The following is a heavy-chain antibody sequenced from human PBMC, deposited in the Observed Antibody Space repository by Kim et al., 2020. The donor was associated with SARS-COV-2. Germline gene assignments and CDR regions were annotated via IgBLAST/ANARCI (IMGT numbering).Heavy chain of an antibody. Sequence: SQTLSLTCAVYGGSFSGYYWSWIRQPPGKGLEWIGEINHSGSTNYNPSLKSRVTISVDTSKNQFSLKLSSVTAADTAVYYCARSAWGYSSSSITPFYYYYGMDVWGQGTTVTVSS. V-gene: IGHV4-34*01. CDR2: INHSGST. J-gene: IGHJ6*02. CDR3: ARSAWGYSSSSITPFYYYYGMDV. CDR1: GGSFSGYY. D-gene: IGHD6-6*01.